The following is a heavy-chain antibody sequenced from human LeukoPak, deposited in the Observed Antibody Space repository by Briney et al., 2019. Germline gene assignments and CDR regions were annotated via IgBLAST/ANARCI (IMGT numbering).Heavy chain of an antibody. D-gene: IGHD3-22*01. J-gene: IGHJ4*02. CDR3: WRCDDSSGYYFDF. V-gene: IGHV1-8*01. CDR1: GYSFTSYD. CDR2: MNPNRGNT. Sequence: ASVKVSCKASGYSFTSYDINWVPQAPGQGLEWMGWMNPNRGNTVYAQKFQGRVTMTRNTSISTAYRELSILTSEDTAVYYCWRCDDSSGYYFDFWRGGTLLGDSP.